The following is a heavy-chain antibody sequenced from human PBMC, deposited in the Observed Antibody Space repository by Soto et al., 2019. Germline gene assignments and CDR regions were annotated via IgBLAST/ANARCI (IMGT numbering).Heavy chain of an antibody. D-gene: IGHD6-6*01. J-gene: IGHJ6*02. V-gene: IGHV4-31*03. CDR1: GGSISSGGYY. CDR2: IYYSGST. Sequence: SETLSLTCTVSGGSISSGGYYWSWIRQHPGKGLEWIGYIYYSGSTYYNPSLKSRVTISVDTSKNQFSLKLSSVTAADTAVYYCARGVYEQLVLEYYYGMDVWGQGTTVTVSS. CDR3: ARGVYEQLVLEYYYGMDV.